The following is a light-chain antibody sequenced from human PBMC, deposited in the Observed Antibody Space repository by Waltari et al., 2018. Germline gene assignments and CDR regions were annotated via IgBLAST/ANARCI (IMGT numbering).Light chain of an antibody. CDR2: LGS. J-gene: IGKJ2*01. Sequence: DIVMTQSPLSLPVTPGEPASISCRSSQSLLHRNGKTLCAWYLQKPGQSPQVLIYLGSHRASGVPDRFSGSDSGTDFTLKISRVEAEDVGVYYCMQGLQIPYTFGQGTKLEIK. CDR3: MQGLQIPYT. V-gene: IGKV2-28*01. CDR1: QSLLHRNGKTL.